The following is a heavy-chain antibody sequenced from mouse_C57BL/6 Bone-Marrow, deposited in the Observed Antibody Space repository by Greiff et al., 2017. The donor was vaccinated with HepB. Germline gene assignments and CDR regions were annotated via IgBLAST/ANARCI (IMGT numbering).Heavy chain of an antibody. D-gene: IGHD1-2*01. CDR3: ARFGYYGPYWYFDV. CDR1: GYTFTSYW. J-gene: IGHJ1*03. Sequence: VQLQQPGAELVRPGTSVKLSCKASGYTFTSYWMPWVKQRPGQGLEWIGVIDPSDSYTNYNQKFKGKATLTVDTSSSTAYLQLSSLTSEDSAVYYCARFGYYGPYWYFDVWGTGTTVTVSS. CDR2: IDPSDSYT. V-gene: IGHV1-59*01.